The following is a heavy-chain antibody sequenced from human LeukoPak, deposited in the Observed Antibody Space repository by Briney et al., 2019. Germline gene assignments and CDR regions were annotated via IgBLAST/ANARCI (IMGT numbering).Heavy chain of an antibody. D-gene: IGHD2-2*01. CDR1: GYSFITYC. CDR3: ARRSTYCTSTSCHFDY. Sequence: GESLKISCKGSGYSFITYCVGWVRQMPGKGLEWMGIIYPGDSDTRYSPSFQGQVTISADKSITTAYLQWSSLQASDTAMYYCARRSTYCTSTSCHFDYWGQGTLVTVSS. CDR2: IYPGDSDT. J-gene: IGHJ4*02. V-gene: IGHV5-51*01.